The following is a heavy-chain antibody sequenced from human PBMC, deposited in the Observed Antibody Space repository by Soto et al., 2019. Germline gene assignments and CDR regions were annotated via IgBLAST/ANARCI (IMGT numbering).Heavy chain of an antibody. J-gene: IGHJ6*02. CDR2: IIPIFGTA. D-gene: IGHD2-15*01. Sequence: SVKVSCKASGGTFSSYAISWVRQAPGQGLEWMGGIIPIFGTANYAQKFQGRVTITADESTSTAYMELSSLRSEDTAVYYCARALDIVVVVAATPGPRMDVWGQGTTVTV. V-gene: IGHV1-69*13. CDR1: GGTFSSYA. CDR3: ARALDIVVVVAATPGPRMDV.